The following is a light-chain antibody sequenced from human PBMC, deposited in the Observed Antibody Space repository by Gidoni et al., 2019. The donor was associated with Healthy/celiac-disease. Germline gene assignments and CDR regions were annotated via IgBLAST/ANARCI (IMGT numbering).Light chain of an antibody. J-gene: IGLJ3*02. V-gene: IGLV1-47*01. CDR1: SSNIGSNY. Sequence: QSVLTQPPSASGTPGQRVTIPCSGSSSNIGSNYVYCYQQLPGTAPKLLIYRNNQRPSGVPDRFSGSKSGTSASLAISGLRSEDEADYYCAAWDDSLSGPGVFGGGTKLTVL. CDR3: AAWDDSLSGPGV. CDR2: RNN.